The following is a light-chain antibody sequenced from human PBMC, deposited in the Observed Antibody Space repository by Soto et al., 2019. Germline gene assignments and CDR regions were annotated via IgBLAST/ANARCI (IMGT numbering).Light chain of an antibody. V-gene: IGKV1-5*01. CDR2: DAS. Sequence: DIQMTQSPSTLSASVGDRVTSTCRASQTINSWLAWYQQKPGKAPRLLIYDASSLQSGVPSRFSGSGSGTDFTLTISSLQPEDFATYYCQQTSNAPWTFGQGTKVDIK. CDR1: QTINSW. CDR3: QQTSNAPWT. J-gene: IGKJ1*01.